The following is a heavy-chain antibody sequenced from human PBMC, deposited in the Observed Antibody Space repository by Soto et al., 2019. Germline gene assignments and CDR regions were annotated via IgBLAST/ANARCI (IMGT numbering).Heavy chain of an antibody. CDR1: GGSIISGGYY. V-gene: IGHV4-31*03. CDR2: IYYSGST. CDR3: ARSLHYDYVWGSSDYYYYGMDV. J-gene: IGHJ6*02. Sequence: PSETLSLTCTVSGGSIISGGYYWIWIRQHPGKGLDWIGYIYYSGSTYYNPSLKSRVTISVDTPKNQFSLKLSSVTAADTAVYYCARSLHYDYVWGSSDYYYYGMDVWGQGTTVTVSS. D-gene: IGHD3-16*01.